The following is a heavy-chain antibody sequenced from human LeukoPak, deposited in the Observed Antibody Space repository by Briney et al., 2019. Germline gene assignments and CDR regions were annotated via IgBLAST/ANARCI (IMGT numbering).Heavy chain of an antibody. Sequence: SETLSLTCTVSGGSINSYFWNWIRQPPGKGLEWIGYIYDSGTTNYNPSLMSRVTISEDTSKNQFSLKLSSVTAADTAVYYCARRSGGSWYFDSWGQGTLATVSS. D-gene: IGHD1-26*01. CDR1: GGSINSYF. V-gene: IGHV4-59*08. J-gene: IGHJ4*02. CDR2: IYDSGTT. CDR3: ARRSGGSWYFDS.